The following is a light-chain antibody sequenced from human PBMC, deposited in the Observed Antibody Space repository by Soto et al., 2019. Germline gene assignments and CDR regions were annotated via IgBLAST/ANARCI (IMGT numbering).Light chain of an antibody. Sequence: DIVMTQSPDSLAVSLGERATINCKSSQTVLYSSNNKNYLAWYQQIAGQPPKLLIYWASTRESGVPDRFSGSGSGTNFTLTISSLQAEDVAVYYCQQYYSTPFTFGPGTKVDIK. CDR1: QTVLYSSNNKNY. CDR3: QQYYSTPFT. J-gene: IGKJ3*01. CDR2: WAS. V-gene: IGKV4-1*01.